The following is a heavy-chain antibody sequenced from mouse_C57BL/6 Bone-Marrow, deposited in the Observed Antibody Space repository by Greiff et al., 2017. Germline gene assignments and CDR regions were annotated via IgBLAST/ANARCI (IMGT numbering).Heavy chain of an antibody. J-gene: IGHJ1*03. CDR1: GYSFTDYN. V-gene: IGHV1-39*01. Sequence: VQLKESGPELVKPGASVKISCKASGYSFTDYNMNWVKQSNGKSLEWIGVINPNYGTTSYNQKFKGKATLTVDQSSSTAYMQLNSLTSEDSAVYYCARRADYYGSSYDWYFDVWGTGTTVTVSS. CDR2: INPNYGTT. CDR3: ARRADYYGSSYDWYFDV. D-gene: IGHD1-1*01.